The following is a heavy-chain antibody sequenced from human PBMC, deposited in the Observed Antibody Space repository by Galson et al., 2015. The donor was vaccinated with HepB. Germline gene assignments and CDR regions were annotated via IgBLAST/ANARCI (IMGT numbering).Heavy chain of an antibody. D-gene: IGHD6-13*01. V-gene: IGHV3-7*01. CDR1: GFTFSSHW. CDR2: IKPDGNED. J-gene: IGHJ6*02. CDR3: ATRTSSWLGPGQNGMDV. Sequence: SLRLSCAVSGFTFSSHWMTWVRQAPGKGLEWVGNIKPDGNEDYYVDSVRGRFTISRDNAKNSLFLQMNSLRVEDTAVYYCATRTSSWLGPGQNGMDVWGQGTTVIVSS.